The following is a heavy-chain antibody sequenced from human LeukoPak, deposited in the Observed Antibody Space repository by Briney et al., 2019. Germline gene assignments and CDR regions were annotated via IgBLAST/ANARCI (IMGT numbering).Heavy chain of an antibody. CDR2: IYYSGST. CDR3: ARHEYSGSYYGLSWFDP. V-gene: IGHV4-39*01. J-gene: IGHJ5*02. D-gene: IGHD1-26*01. CDR1: GGSISSSGYY. Sequence: PSETLSLTCTVSGGSISSSGYYSGWIRQPPGKGLEWIASIYYSGSTYYNPSLKSRVTISVDTSKNQLSLNLSSLTAADTAVYYCARHEYSGSYYGLSWFDPWGQGTLVTVSS.